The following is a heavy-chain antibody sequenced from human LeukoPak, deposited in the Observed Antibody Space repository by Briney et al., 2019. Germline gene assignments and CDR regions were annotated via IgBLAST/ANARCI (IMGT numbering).Heavy chain of an antibody. D-gene: IGHD4-17*01. CDR3: VRGGYGSIDY. CDR1: GFTFSSYA. CDR2: ISGSGGST. V-gene: IGHV3-23*01. J-gene: IGHJ4*02. Sequence: GGSLRLSCAASGFTFSSYAMSWVRQAPGKGLEWVSAISGSGGSTYYADSVKGRFTISRDNSKNTLYLQMNSLRAEDTAVYFCVRGGYGSIDYWGQGTLVTVSS.